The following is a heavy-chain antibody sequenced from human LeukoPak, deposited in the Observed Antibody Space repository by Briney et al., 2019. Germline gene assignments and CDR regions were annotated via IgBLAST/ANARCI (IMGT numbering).Heavy chain of an antibody. CDR2: ISSSSSYI. J-gene: IGHJ3*02. Sequence: SGGSLRLSCSASGFTFSSYSMNWVRQAPGKGLEWVSSISSSSSYIYYADSVKGRFTISRDNAKKSLYLQMNRLRAEDTAVYYCARDRAIILFGAFDIWGEGTMATVSS. D-gene: IGHD3-3*01. CDR3: ARDRAIILFGAFDI. V-gene: IGHV3-21*01. CDR1: GFTFSSYS.